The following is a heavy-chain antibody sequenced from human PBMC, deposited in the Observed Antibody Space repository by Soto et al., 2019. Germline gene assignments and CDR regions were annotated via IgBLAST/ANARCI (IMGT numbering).Heavy chain of an antibody. CDR1: GGSFSTYY. V-gene: IGHV4-34*01. D-gene: IGHD3-9*01. J-gene: IGHJ3*02. CDR2: INHNGNN. Sequence: SETLSLTCVVSGGSFSTYYYSWIRKSPGKGLEWIGEINHNGNNNYSPSLKSRVTMSLDTSKNQFSLKLTSVTAADMAVYYCARGGSNDWQVAFDIWGQGTMVTVSS. CDR3: ARGGSNDWQVAFDI.